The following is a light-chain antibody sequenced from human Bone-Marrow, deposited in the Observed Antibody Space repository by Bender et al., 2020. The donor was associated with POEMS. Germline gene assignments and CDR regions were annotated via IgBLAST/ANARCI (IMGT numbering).Light chain of an antibody. J-gene: IGLJ2*01. CDR1: DIGGKT. CDR3: EVWDSISDHLI. CDR2: DND. V-gene: IGLV3-21*02. Sequence: SYMLTQPPSVSVAPGQTARITCGGYDIGGKTVHWYQQKPGQAPVLVVYDNDARPSGIPERFSGSKSGNTATLTISRVDVGDEADYYCEVWDSISDHLIFGGGTKLTVL.